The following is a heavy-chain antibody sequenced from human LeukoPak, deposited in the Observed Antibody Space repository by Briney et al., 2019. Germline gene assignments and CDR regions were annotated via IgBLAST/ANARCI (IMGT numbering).Heavy chain of an antibody. V-gene: IGHV4-31*03. CDR1: GGSISSGGYY. CDR3: ARGRRGSTSGAYYYYMDV. D-gene: IGHD2-2*01. J-gene: IGHJ6*03. CDR2: IYYSGST. Sequence: SQTLSLTCTVSGGSISSGGYYWSWIRQHPGKGLEWIGYIYYSGSTYYNPSLKSRVTISVDTSKNQFSLKLSSVTAADTAVYYCARGRRGSTSGAYYYYMDVWGKGTTVTVSS.